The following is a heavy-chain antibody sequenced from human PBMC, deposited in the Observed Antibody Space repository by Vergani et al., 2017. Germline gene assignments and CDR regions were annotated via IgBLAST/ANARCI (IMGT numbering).Heavy chain of an antibody. CDR2: ISGPGLST. J-gene: IGHJ6*02. V-gene: IGHV3-23*01. CDR1: GFTFSNSA. D-gene: IGHD2-15*01. Sequence: EVHLLESGGGLVQSGGSLRLSCAASGFTFSNSAVSWVRQAPGRGLAWVSSISGPGLSTYYADSVKGRFSISRDNSKNPVFLQMHSLRAEDTAIYYCAKARDPNCKGGNCYSYYYGLDLWGQGTTVTVSS. CDR3: AKARDPNCKGGNCYSYYYGLDL.